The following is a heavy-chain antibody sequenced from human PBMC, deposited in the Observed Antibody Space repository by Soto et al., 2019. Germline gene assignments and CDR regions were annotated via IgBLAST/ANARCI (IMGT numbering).Heavy chain of an antibody. V-gene: IGHV1-69*01. CDR1: GGTFSSYA. J-gene: IGHJ6*02. D-gene: IGHD6-13*01. Sequence: QVQLVQSGAEVQKPGSSVRVSCKASGGTFSSYAISWVRQAPGQGLEWMGGLIPIFGTENYAQKFQGRVTITADESTSTAYMELSSLRSEDTAVYYCARDRIAGSKYYYGMDVWGQGTTVTVSS. CDR3: ARDRIAGSKYYYGMDV. CDR2: LIPIFGTE.